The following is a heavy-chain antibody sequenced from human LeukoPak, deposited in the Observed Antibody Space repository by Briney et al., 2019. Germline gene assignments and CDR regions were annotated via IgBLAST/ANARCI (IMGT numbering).Heavy chain of an antibody. J-gene: IGHJ4*02. CDR2: IIPIFGTA. Sequence: SVKVSCKASGGTFSSYAISWVRQAPGHGREWMGRIIPIFGTANYAQKFQGRVTITTDGSTSTAYMELSSLRSEDTAVYYCAREGYDFWSGYYGYWGQGTLVTVSS. D-gene: IGHD3-3*01. V-gene: IGHV1-69*05. CDR3: AREGYDFWSGYYGY. CDR1: GGTFSSYA.